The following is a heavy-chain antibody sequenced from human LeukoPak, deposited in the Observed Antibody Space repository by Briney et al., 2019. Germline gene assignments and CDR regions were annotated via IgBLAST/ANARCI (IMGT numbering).Heavy chain of an antibody. V-gene: IGHV4-61*02. CDR3: ARERSGNFGVVSPYYYYMDV. CDR2: IYTSGST. D-gene: IGHD3-3*01. Sequence: PSETLSLTCTVSGGSISSGSYYWSWIRRPAGKGLEWIGRIYTSGSTNYNPSLKSRVTISVDTSKNQFSLKLSSVTAADTAVYYCARERSGNFGVVSPYYYYMDVWGKGTTVTVSS. CDR1: GGSISSGSYY. J-gene: IGHJ6*03.